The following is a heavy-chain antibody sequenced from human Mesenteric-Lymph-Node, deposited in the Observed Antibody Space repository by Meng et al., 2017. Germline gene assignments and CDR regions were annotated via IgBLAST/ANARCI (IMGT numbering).Heavy chain of an antibody. CDR1: GFPFSDYY. D-gene: IGHD2-21*02. J-gene: IGHJ6*02. CDR2: ISSSCSTI. V-gene: IGHV3-11*04. Sequence: SLKILCAASGFPFSDYYMSWIRQAPGKGLERVSYISSSCSTIYYADSLNVRFTISRDNAKHSLYLQMNSLRAEDTAVYYCARGYCGGDCYSARAPQSGRPNDYYYGIDVWGQGTTVTVSS. CDR3: ARGYCGGDCYSARAPQSGRPNDYYYGIDV.